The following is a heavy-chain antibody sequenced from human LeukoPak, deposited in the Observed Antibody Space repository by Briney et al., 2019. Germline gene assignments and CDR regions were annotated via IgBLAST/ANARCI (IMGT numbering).Heavy chain of an antibody. D-gene: IGHD5-18*01. V-gene: IGHV5-51*01. CDR3: ARQTAMGRSGDY. Sequence: GESLKISCTASGYSFTNYWIGWVRQMPGKGLEWMGIIDPSDSETRYTPSFQGQVTISADKSLSTAYLQCNSLKASDTAMYYCARQTAMGRSGDYWGQGTLVTVSS. CDR2: IDPSDSET. CDR1: GYSFTNYW. J-gene: IGHJ4*02.